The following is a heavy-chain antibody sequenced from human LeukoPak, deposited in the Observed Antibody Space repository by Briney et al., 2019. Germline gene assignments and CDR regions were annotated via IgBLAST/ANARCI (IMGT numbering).Heavy chain of an antibody. Sequence: GESLKISWKGSGYSFTSYWIGWVRQMPGKGLEWMGIIYPGDSDTRYSPSFQGQVTISADKSISTAYLQWSSLKASDTAMYYCARTYCSSTSCYIGNWFDPWGQGTLVTVSS. CDR1: GYSFTSYW. CDR3: ARTYCSSTSCYIGNWFDP. CDR2: IYPGDSDT. J-gene: IGHJ5*02. D-gene: IGHD2-2*02. V-gene: IGHV5-51*01.